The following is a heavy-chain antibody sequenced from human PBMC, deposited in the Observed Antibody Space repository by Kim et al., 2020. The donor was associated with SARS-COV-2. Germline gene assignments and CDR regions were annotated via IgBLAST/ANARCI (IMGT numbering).Heavy chain of an antibody. D-gene: IGHD3-3*01. CDR1: GGSISSYY. CDR3: ARVAGFGFLELGLRRWFDP. J-gene: IGHJ5*02. Sequence: SETLSLTCTVSGGSISSYYWSWIRQPPGKGLEWIGYIYYSGSTNYNPSLKSRVTISVDTSKNQFSLKLSSVTAADTAVYYCARVAGFGFLELGLRRWFDPWGQGTLVTVSS. V-gene: IGHV4-59*01. CDR2: IYYSGST.